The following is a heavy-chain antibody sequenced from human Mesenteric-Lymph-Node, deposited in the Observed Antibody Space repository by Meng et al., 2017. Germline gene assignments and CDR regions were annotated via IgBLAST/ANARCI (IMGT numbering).Heavy chain of an antibody. CDR3: ARGQRSYSGSYPEWFDP. J-gene: IGHJ5*02. CDR2: IYYSGST. V-gene: IGHV4-30-4*01. Sequence: QVQLQASGPGLVKPSQTLSLTCNVSGGSISSGDYYWSWIRQPPGKGLEWIGCIYYSGSTYYNPSLKGRVTISVDTSKNQFSLNLSSVTAADTAVYYCARGQRSYSGSYPEWFDPWGQGTLVTVSS. CDR1: GGSISSGDYY. D-gene: IGHD1-26*01.